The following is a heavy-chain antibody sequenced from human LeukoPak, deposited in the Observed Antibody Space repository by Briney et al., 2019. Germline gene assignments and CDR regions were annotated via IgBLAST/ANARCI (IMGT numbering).Heavy chain of an antibody. CDR1: GFTFSSYA. V-gene: IGHV3-23*01. Sequence: GGSLRLSCAAFGFTFSSYAMSWVRQAPGKGLEWVSAISGSGGSTYYADSVKGRFTISRDNSKNTLYLHMNSLRGEDSAVYYCARDHAYSSGCPDYWGQGTLVTVSS. CDR3: ARDHAYSSGCPDY. J-gene: IGHJ4*02. D-gene: IGHD6-19*01. CDR2: ISGSGGST.